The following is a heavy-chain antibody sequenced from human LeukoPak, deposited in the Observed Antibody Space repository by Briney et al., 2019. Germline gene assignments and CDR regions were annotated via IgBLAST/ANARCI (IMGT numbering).Heavy chain of an antibody. V-gene: IGHV4-4*09. CDR1: GGSISSYY. D-gene: IGHD4-11*01. CDR3: ARLYSNYESPWNWFDP. Sequence: SETLSLTCTVSGGSISSYYWSWIRQPPGKGLEWIGYIYTSGSTNYNPSLKSRVTISVDTSMNQFSLKLSSVTAADTAVYYCARLYSNYESPWNWFDPWGQGALVTVSS. CDR2: IYTSGST. J-gene: IGHJ5*02.